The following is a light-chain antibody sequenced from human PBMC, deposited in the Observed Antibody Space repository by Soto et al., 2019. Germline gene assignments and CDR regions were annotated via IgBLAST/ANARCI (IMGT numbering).Light chain of an antibody. J-gene: IGLJ2*01. CDR3: AAWDDSLSGHVV. CDR2: AND. V-gene: IGLV1-44*01. Sequence: QPVLTQPPSTSRTPGQRVTISCSGSSSNIESNAVNWYQQLPGTAPRLLIYANDQRPSGVPARFSGSKSGTSASLAISGLQSEDEAVYYCAAWDDSLSGHVVFGGGTKLTVL. CDR1: SSNIESNA.